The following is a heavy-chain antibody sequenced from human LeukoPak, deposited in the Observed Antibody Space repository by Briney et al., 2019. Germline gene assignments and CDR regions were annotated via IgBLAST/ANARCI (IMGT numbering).Heavy chain of an antibody. Sequence: ASVTVSCKASGYTFTSYDINWVRQAAGEGREWMGWMNPKSGNTVYGQKLEGRVTITRNTSIRTAYMGERRERSEDTAVYYCARAVRGYSGYDYYYYYMDVWGKGTTVTVSS. CDR3: ARAVRGYSGYDYYYYYMDV. V-gene: IGHV1-8*03. D-gene: IGHD5-12*01. J-gene: IGHJ6*03. CDR2: MNPKSGNT. CDR1: GYTFTSYD.